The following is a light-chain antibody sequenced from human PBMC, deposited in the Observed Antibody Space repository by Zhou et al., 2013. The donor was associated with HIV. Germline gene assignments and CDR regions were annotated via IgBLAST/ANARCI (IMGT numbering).Light chain of an antibody. J-gene: IGKJ2*01. Sequence: EIVLTQSPGTLSLSPGERATLSCRASQSVSSNYLAWYQQRSGQAPRLLIYGASSRATGIPDRFSGSGSATDFTLTISSLEPEDFAVYYCQQYGSSYTFGQGTKLEIK. CDR1: QSVSSNY. CDR3: QQYGSSYT. V-gene: IGKV3-20*01. CDR2: GAS.